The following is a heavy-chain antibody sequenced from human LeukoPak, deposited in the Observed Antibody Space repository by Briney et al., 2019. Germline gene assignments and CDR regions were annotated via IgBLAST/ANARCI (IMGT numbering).Heavy chain of an antibody. CDR2: IYYSGTL. V-gene: IGHV4-39*01. J-gene: IGHJ4*02. CDR1: GGSISTSTYY. Sequence: SETLSLTCTVSGGSISTSTYYWGWIRQPPGKGLEWLGSIYYSGTLYHNPPLKSRVTMSVDTSRNQFSLKLTSVTAADTAVYYCARLLYDRSGYYYFDFWGQGTLVTVSS. CDR3: ARLLYDRSGYYYFDF. D-gene: IGHD3-22*01.